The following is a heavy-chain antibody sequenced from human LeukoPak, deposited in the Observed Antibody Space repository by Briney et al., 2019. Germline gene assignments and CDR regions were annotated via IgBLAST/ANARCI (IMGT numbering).Heavy chain of an antibody. J-gene: IGHJ4*02. CDR3: GKLRGLSTSDGNYLDC. CDR1: GFTFKNYA. CDR2: ISGDGSST. V-gene: IGHV3-23*01. Sequence: GGSLRLSCAASGFTFKNYAMSWLRQAPGKGLEGVSTISGDGSSTRYADSVKDRFTISRDNSKNTLYLQMNRLRAEDTAVYYCGKLRGLSTSDGNYLDCWGQGALVSVSS. D-gene: IGHD3-16*02.